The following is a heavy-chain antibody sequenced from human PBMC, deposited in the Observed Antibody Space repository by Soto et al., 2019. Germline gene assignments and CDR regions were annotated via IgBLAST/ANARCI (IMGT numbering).Heavy chain of an antibody. CDR1: GGSISSYY. J-gene: IGHJ4*02. V-gene: IGHV4-59*08. Sequence: QVQLQESGPGLVKPSETLSLTCTVSGGSISSYYWSWIRQPPGKGLEWIGYIYYSGSTNYNPSLNSRVTISVDTSKNQFSLKLSSVTAADTAVYYCARLRYCSCGSCYSFDYWGQGTLVTVSS. CDR2: IYYSGST. D-gene: IGHD2-15*01. CDR3: ARLRYCSCGSCYSFDY.